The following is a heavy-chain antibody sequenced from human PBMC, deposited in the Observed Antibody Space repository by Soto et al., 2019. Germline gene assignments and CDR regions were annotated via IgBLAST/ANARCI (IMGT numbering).Heavy chain of an antibody. D-gene: IGHD6-13*01. CDR2: IYWDDDK. CDR1: GFSLSTSGVG. Sequence: QITLKESGPTLVKPTQTLTLTCTFSGFSLSTSGVGVGWIRQPPGKALEGLALIYWDDDKRYSPSLKSRLTIPKATPKTQVALTMTNMDPVDTATYYCAHVSYSSSWYYWGQGTLVTVSS. CDR3: AHVSYSSSWYY. V-gene: IGHV2-5*02. J-gene: IGHJ4*02.